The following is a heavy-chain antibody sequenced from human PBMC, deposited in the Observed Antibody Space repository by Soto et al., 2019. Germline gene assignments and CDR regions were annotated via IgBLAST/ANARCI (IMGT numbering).Heavy chain of an antibody. CDR2: ISAYNGNT. D-gene: IGHD6-19*01. V-gene: IGHV1-18*04. CDR3: ARGRAVAGTQLDWFDP. J-gene: IGHJ5*02. Sequence: RASVKVSCKASGYTFTSYGISWVRQAPGQGLEWMGWISAYNGNTNYAQKFQGRVTITADESTSTAYMELSSLRSEDTAVYYCARGRAVAGTQLDWFDPWGQGTLVTVSS. CDR1: GYTFTSYG.